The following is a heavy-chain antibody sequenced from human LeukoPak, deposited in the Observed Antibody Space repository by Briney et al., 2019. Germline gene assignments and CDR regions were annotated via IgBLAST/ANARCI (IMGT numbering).Heavy chain of an antibody. CDR2: ISSSSSYI. D-gene: IGHD3-3*01. CDR1: GFTFSSYS. J-gene: IGHJ3*02. V-gene: IGHV3-21*01. Sequence: GGSLRLSCAASGFTFSSYSMNWVRQAPGKGLEWVSSISSSSSYIYYADSVKGRFTISRDNAKNSLYLQMNSLRAEDTAVYYCASFAMEIARIAFDIWGQGTMVTVSS. CDR3: ASFAMEIARIAFDI.